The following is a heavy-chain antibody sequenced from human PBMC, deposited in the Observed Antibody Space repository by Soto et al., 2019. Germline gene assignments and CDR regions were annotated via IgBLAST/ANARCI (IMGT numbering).Heavy chain of an antibody. CDR3: ARAVAVAADFDY. CDR1: GFTFSNYG. V-gene: IGHV3-30*03. J-gene: IGHJ4*02. Sequence: PGGSLRLSCAAFGFTFSNYGIHWVRQAPGKGLEWVAVISYDGRNKYYADSVKGRFTISRDNSKNTLYLQMNSLRAEDTAVYYCARAVAVAADFDYWGQGTLVTVSS. D-gene: IGHD6-19*01. CDR2: ISYDGRNK.